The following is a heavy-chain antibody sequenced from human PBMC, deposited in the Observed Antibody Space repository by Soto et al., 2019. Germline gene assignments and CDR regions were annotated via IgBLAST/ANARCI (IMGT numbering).Heavy chain of an antibody. CDR2: ISGSGGST. V-gene: IGHV3-23*01. CDR3: AKHGDSLVAPSPGVFDY. J-gene: IGHJ4*02. D-gene: IGHD5-12*01. Sequence: GGSLRLSCAASGFTFSSYAMSWVRQAPGKGLEWVSAISGSGGSTYYADSVKGRFTISRDNSKNTLYLQMNSLRAEDTAVYYCAKHGDSLVAPSPGVFDYWGQGTLVTVSS. CDR1: GFTFSSYA.